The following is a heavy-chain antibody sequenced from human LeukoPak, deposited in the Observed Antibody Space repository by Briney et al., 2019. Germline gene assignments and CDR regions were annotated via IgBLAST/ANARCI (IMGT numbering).Heavy chain of an antibody. CDR1: GYTFTSYY. CDR2: FDPEDGET. V-gene: IGHV1-24*01. Sequence: ASVKVSCKASGYTFTSYYMHWVRQAPGQGLEWMGGFDPEDGETIYAQKFQGRVTMTEDTSTDTAYMELSSLRSEDTAVYYCATDCSGGSCYSGGLGYWGQGTLVTVSS. CDR3: ATDCSGGSCYSGGLGY. D-gene: IGHD2-15*01. J-gene: IGHJ4*02.